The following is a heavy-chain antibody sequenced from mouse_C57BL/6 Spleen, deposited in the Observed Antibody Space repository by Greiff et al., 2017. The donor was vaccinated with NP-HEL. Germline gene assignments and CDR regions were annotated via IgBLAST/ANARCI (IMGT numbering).Heavy chain of an antibody. V-gene: IGHV1-15*01. CDR3: TISTVAFDY. J-gene: IGHJ2*01. D-gene: IGHD1-1*01. CDR1: GYTFTDYE. Sequence: VQLQESGAELVRPGASVTLSCKASGYTFTDYEMHWVKQTPVHGLEWIGAIDPETGGTAYNQKFKGKAILTADNSSSTAYIVHRSLTSVDSSVYYCTISTVAFDYWGQGTTLTVSS. CDR2: IDPETGGT.